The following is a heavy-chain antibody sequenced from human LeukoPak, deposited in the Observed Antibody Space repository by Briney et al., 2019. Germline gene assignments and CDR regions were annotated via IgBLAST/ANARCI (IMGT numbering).Heavy chain of an antibody. CDR2: ISWDDDK. Sequence: SGPTLVKPTQTLTLTCTFSGFSLRTSGVSVGWIRQPPGKALEWLALISWDDDKRYSPSLKSRLTITKDTSKNQVVLTMTNMDPVDTATYYCAHRPPAAAGTSGNWFDPWGQGTLVTVSS. D-gene: IGHD6-13*01. V-gene: IGHV2-5*02. J-gene: IGHJ5*02. CDR1: GFSLRTSGVS. CDR3: AHRPPAAAGTSGNWFDP.